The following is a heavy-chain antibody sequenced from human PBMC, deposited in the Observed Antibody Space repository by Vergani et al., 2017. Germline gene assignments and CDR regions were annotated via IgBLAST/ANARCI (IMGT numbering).Heavy chain of an antibody. CDR1: GGSISSSSYY. V-gene: IGHV4-61*05. CDR2: IYYSGST. J-gene: IGHJ4*02. D-gene: IGHD5-18*01. Sequence: QLQLQESGPGLVKPSETLSLTCTVSGGSISSSSYYWSWIRQPPGKGLEWIGYIYYSGSTNYNPSLKSRVTISVDTSKNQFSLKLSSVTAADTAVYYCARGGYSYGESTFDYWGQGTLVTVSS. CDR3: ARGGYSYGESTFDY.